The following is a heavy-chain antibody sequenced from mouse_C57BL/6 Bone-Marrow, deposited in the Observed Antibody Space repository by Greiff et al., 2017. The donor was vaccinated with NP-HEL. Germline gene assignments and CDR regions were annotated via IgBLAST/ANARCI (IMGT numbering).Heavy chain of an antibody. J-gene: IGHJ3*01. V-gene: IGHV14-1*01. Sequence: EVQLQQSGAELVRPGASVKLSCTASGFNIKDYYMHWVKQRPEQGLEWIGRIDPEDGDTEYAPKFQGKATMTADTSSNTAYLQLSSLTSEDSAVYYCTPFYGGYWAWFAYWGQGTLVTVSA. CDR1: GFNIKDYY. CDR3: TPFYGGYWAWFAY. CDR2: IDPEDGDT. D-gene: IGHD2-3*01.